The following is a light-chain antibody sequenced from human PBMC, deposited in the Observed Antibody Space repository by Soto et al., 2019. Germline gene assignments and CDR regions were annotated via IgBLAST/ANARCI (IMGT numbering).Light chain of an antibody. V-gene: IGKV3-20*01. CDR2: GAS. Sequence: EIVLTQSPGTLSLSPGERATLSCRASQSVISRYLAWYQQKPGQAPRLLIYGASSRATGIPDRFSGSGSGTDFTLTISRLEPEDFAVYYCQQYSSSPPTFGGGTKVEIK. CDR3: QQYSSSPPT. J-gene: IGKJ4*01. CDR1: QSVISRY.